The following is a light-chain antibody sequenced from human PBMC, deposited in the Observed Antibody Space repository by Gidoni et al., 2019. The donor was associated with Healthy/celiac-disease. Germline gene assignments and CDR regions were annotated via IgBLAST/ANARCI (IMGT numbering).Light chain of an antibody. CDR3: QQRDNWPPGT. J-gene: IGKJ2*01. CDR2: DAS. CDR1: ESVGTY. V-gene: IGKV3-11*01. Sequence: EIVLTQYPAILSLSPGERATLSCRASESVGTYLAWYQQKPGQAPRLVIYDASRRATGVPARFSGSGSETDFTLVINNLEPEDFAIYYCQQRDNWPPGTFGQGTKLEIK.